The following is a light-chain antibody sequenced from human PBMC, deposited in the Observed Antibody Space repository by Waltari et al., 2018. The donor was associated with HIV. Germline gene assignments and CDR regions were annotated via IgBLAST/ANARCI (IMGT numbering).Light chain of an antibody. CDR1: QDVFRH. J-gene: IGKJ4*01. CDR2: DTS. CDR3: LQYNAWPPVT. V-gene: IGKV3-15*01. Sequence: EIMMMQSPDALYVSPGERVSLSCRASQDVFRHVAWYQQKPGLPPRLVIFDTSIRATGVPARFSGSGSGTEFILTITSLQPEDFAVYDCLQYNAWPPVTFGGGTKVDI.